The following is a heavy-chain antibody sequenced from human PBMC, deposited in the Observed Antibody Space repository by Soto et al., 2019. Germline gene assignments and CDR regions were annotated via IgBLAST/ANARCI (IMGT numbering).Heavy chain of an antibody. Sequence: QVQLQQWGAGLLKPSETLSLTCAVYGGSFSGYTWTWIRQSPGKGLEWIGQINDGGSANYNPSLKSRATISVGTSNNEFFLDPTSVTAADTAVYYCARGLFSGTTYSGGWYVWDHWGQGTLVTVSS. D-gene: IGHD3-10*01. CDR2: INDGGSA. CDR3: ARGLFSGTTYSGGWYVWDH. J-gene: IGHJ4*02. CDR1: GGSFSGYT. V-gene: IGHV4-34*01.